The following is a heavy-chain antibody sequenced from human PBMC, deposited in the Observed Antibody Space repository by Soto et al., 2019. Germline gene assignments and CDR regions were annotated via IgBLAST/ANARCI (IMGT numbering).Heavy chain of an antibody. D-gene: IGHD3-22*01. J-gene: IGHJ6*02. CDR2: IYPRGGTT. Sequence: ASVKVSCKASGYNFTSHYMHWVRQAPGQVLESMGIIYPRGGTTIYAQKFQGRVTMTRDTSTHTFYMELSSLRSEDTAMYYCARVGYSSTGTTFHYHGLEVWGQGTTVTVSS. CDR3: ARVGYSSTGTTFHYHGLEV. CDR1: GYNFTSHY. V-gene: IGHV1-46*01.